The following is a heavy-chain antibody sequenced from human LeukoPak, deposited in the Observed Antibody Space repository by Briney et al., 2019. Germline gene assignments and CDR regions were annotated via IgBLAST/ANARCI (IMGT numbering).Heavy chain of an antibody. CDR3: ARAPGYSSSWCFDY. CDR1: GGSFSNFA. V-gene: IGHV1-69*13. Sequence: SVKVSCKAFGGSFSNFAFSWVRQAPGQGLEWMGGIIPIFGTSNYAQKFQGRVTITADESTRTVYMELSSLRSDDTAVCYCARAPGYSSSWCFDYWGQGTLVTVSS. D-gene: IGHD6-13*01. J-gene: IGHJ4*02. CDR2: IIPIFGTS.